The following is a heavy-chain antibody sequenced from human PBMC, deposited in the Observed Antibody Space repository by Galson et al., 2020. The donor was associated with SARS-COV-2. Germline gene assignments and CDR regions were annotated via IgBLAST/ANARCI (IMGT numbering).Heavy chain of an antibody. J-gene: IGHJ6*02. Sequence: ASVKVSCKASGYTFTGYYIHWVRQAPGQGLEWMGWINPNSGGTNYAQKFQGRVTMTRDTSIRTAYMELSRLRSDDTAVYYCARVGLHQLPPYYYYGMDVWGQGTTVTVSS. CDR2: INPNSGGT. V-gene: IGHV1-2*02. CDR3: ARVGLHQLPPYYYYGMDV. CDR1: GYTFTGYY. D-gene: IGHD2-2*01.